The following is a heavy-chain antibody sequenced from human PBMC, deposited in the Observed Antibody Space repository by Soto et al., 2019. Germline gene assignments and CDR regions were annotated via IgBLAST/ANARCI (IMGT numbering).Heavy chain of an antibody. J-gene: IGHJ4*02. CDR2: ISSSGSII. CDR3: ARDIGYYESDGYFDY. D-gene: IGHD3-22*01. CDR1: GFTFSDNY. Sequence: GSLLLPCSASGFTFSDNYMSWIRQAPGKGLEWVSYISSSGSIIYYADSVKVRFTISRDNAKNSLYLQMNSLRAEDTAVYYCARDIGYYESDGYFDYWGQGALVTVSS. V-gene: IGHV3-11*01.